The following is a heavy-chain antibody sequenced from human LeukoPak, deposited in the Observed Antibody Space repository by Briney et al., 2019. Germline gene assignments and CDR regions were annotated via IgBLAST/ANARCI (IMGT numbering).Heavy chain of an antibody. V-gene: IGHV4-4*07. CDR3: ARWSGTAFDY. CDR1: GGSFSSFY. J-gene: IGHJ4*02. D-gene: IGHD1-1*01. Sequence: PSETLSLTCSVSGGSFSSFYWSWIRQPAGKGLEWIRHMYTSGSTNYNPSLKSRVTMSVDTSKSQLSLKLNSVTAADTGVYYCARWSGTAFDYWGQGTMVTVSS. CDR2: MYTSGST.